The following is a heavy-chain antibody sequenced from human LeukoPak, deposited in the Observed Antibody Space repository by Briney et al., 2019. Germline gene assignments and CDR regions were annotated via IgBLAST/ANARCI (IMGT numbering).Heavy chain of an antibody. J-gene: IGHJ5*02. CDR1: GGSISSGGYY. CDR2: IYYSGST. V-gene: IGHV4-31*03. D-gene: IGHD3-22*01. CDR3: ARGTDSSGYSNWFDP. Sequence: PSQTLSLTCTVSGGSISSGGYYWSWIRQHPGKGLEWIGYIYYSGSTYYNPSLESRVTISVDTSKNQFSLKLSSVTAADTAVYYCARGTDSSGYSNWFDPWGQGTLVTVSS.